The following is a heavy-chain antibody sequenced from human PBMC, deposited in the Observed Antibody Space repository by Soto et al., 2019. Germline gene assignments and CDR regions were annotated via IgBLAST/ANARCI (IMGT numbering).Heavy chain of an antibody. D-gene: IGHD3-22*01. CDR1: GGSISSGGYS. CDR3: ARRLYYDSSGFEGGGMDV. Sequence: SETLSLTCAVSGGSISSGGYSWSWIRQPPGKGLEWIGYIYHSGSTYYNPSLKSRVTISVDRSKNQFSLKLSSVTAADTAVYYCARRLYYDSSGFEGGGMDVWGQGTTVTV. V-gene: IGHV4-30-2*01. J-gene: IGHJ6*02. CDR2: IYHSGST.